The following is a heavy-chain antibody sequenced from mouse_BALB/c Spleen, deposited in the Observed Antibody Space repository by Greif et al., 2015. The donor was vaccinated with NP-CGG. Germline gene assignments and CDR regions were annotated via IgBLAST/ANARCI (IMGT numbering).Heavy chain of an antibody. V-gene: IGHV1-84*02. CDR2: IYPGSGNT. CDR3: ARRAGTEAMDY. D-gene: IGHD3-3*01. CDR1: GYTFTDYY. J-gene: IGHJ4*01. Sequence: QVQLKESGPELVKPGASVKISCKASGYTFTDYYINWVKQKPGQGLEWIGWIYPGSGNTKYNEKFKGKATLTVDTSSGTAYMQLSSLTSEDTAVYFCARRAGTEAMDYWGQGTSVTVSS.